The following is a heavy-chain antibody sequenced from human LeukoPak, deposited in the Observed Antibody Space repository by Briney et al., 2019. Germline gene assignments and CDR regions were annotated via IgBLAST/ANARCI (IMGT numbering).Heavy chain of an antibody. CDR2: ISGSGGST. CDR1: GFTFSNYA. D-gene: IGHD3-10*01. Sequence: GGSLRLSCAASGFTFSNYAMSWVRQAPGKGLEWVSAISGSGGSTYYADSVKGRFTISRDNSKNTLYLQMNSLRAEDTAVYYCASVLFWFEEVHDVFDIWGQGTMVTVSS. CDR3: ASVLFWFEEVHDVFDI. V-gene: IGHV3-23*01. J-gene: IGHJ3*02.